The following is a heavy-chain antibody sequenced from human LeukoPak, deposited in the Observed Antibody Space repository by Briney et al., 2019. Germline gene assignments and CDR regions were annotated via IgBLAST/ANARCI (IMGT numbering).Heavy chain of an antibody. Sequence: GGSLRLSCAASGFTFSSYSMNWVRQAPGKGLEWVSSISSSSSYIYYAYSVKGRFTISRDNAKNSLYLQMNSLRAEDTAVYYCARGAPRLGYCSSTRCYEAAAGTVDYWGQGTLVTVSS. CDR3: ARGAPRLGYCSSTRCYEAAAGTVDY. J-gene: IGHJ4*02. V-gene: IGHV3-21*01. CDR1: GFTFSSYS. D-gene: IGHD2-2*01. CDR2: ISSSSSYI.